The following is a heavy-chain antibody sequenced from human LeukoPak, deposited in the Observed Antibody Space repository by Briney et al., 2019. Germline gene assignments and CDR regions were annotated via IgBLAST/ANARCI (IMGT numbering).Heavy chain of an antibody. V-gene: IGHV3-23*01. D-gene: IGHD5-24*01. CDR1: GFTFSSYA. J-gene: IGHJ4*02. Sequence: GGSLRLSCAASGFTFSSYALSWVRQTPEKGLEWVSAISGSGGSTYYANSVKGRFTISRDNSMNTLFLQMNSLRAEDTAVYYCARDNGGYNYDFWGQGTLVTVSS. CDR3: ARDNGGYNYDF. CDR2: ISGSGGST.